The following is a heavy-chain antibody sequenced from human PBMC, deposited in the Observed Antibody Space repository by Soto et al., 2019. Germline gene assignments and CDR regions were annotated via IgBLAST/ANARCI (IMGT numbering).Heavy chain of an antibody. D-gene: IGHD2-15*01. J-gene: IGHJ4*01. CDR1: GGTFSSYA. CDR2: IIPIFGTA. CDR3: ARGGPLAIVVVVAAPPSTMAFDY. V-gene: IGHV1-69*13. Sequence: SVKVSCKASGGTFSSYAISWVRQAPGQGLEWMGGIIPIFGTANYAQKFQGRVTITADESTSTAYMELSSLRSEDTAVYYCARGGPLAIVVVVAAPPSTMAFDYWGQGTLVTVSS.